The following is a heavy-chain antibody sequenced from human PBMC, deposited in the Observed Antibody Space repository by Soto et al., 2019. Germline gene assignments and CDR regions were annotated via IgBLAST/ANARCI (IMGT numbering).Heavy chain of an antibody. CDR2: ISYDGSNQ. J-gene: IGHJ6*02. D-gene: IGHD3-9*01. Sequence: GGSLRLSCAASGFTFSSYAMHWVRQAPGKWLEWVAVISYDGSNQYYADSVKGRFTISRENSNNTLYLHMNSLRAEDTAVYYCARSTYYDILTGSYYYYAMDVWGQGTTVTVSS. V-gene: IGHV3-30*14. CDR3: ARSTYYDILTGSYYYYAMDV. CDR1: GFTFSSYA.